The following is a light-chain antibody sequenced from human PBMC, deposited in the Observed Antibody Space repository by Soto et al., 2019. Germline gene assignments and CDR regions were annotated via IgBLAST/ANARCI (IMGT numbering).Light chain of an antibody. CDR2: DAS. Sequence: DIQMAQAPSTLSASVGDRVTITWRASQSISSWLAWYQQKPGKAPKLLIYDASSLQSGVPSWFSGSGSGKEFTLTISSLQPDDFATYYCKQYNCYWKFGQGTKVDIK. V-gene: IGKV1-5*01. CDR3: KQYNCYWK. J-gene: IGKJ1*01. CDR1: QSISSW.